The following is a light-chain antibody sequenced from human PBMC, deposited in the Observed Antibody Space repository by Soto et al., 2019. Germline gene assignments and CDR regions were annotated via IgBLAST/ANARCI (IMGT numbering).Light chain of an antibody. V-gene: IGKV3-20*01. CDR2: GTS. J-gene: IGKJ2*01. CDR1: QTVSSYF. Sequence: EIVLTQSPGTLSLSPGERATLSCRASQTVSSYFLAWYQQKPGQAPRLLIYGTSNRATGIPDRFSGSGSGTDFTLTISRLQPEDFAVYYWQHYGDSPLYSFGQGTKLEI. CDR3: QHYGDSPLYS.